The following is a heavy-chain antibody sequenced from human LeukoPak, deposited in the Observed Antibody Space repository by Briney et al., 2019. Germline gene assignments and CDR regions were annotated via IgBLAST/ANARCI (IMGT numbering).Heavy chain of an antibody. CDR3: AKGGSSWHYFDY. D-gene: IGHD6-13*01. J-gene: IGHJ4*02. CDR2: ISAYNSNT. Sequence: ASVKVSCKASGYTFTSYGITWVRQAPGQGPEWMGWISAYNSNTNYAQKLQGRVTMTTDTSTSTAHMELRSLRSDDTAVYYCAKGGSSWHYFDYWGQGTLVTVSS. CDR1: GYTFTSYG. V-gene: IGHV1-18*01.